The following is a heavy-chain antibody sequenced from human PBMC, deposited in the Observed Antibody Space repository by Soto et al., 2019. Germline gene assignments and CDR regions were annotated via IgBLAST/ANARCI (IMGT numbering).Heavy chain of an antibody. V-gene: IGHV1-69*02. CDR3: ATSYGSGYRAFDY. J-gene: IGHJ4*02. CDR2: INPILSMS. CDR1: GDTFSFYT. Sequence: QVQLVQSGAEVKKPGSSVKVSCKASGDTFSFYTINWVRQAPGLGLEWVGRINPILSMSNYAQKFQGRVTMTEDKSTNTAYMELRSLRSEDTAMYYCATSYGSGYRAFDYWGQGALVTVSS. D-gene: IGHD3-10*01.